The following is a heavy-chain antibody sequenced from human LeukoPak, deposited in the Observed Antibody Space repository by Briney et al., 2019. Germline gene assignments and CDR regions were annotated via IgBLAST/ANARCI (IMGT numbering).Heavy chain of an antibody. CDR1: GGTFTSYA. J-gene: IGHJ4*02. D-gene: IGHD2-21*02. V-gene: IGHV1-69*06. CDR2: IIPIYGTV. Sequence: GASVKVSCKASGGTFTSYAISWVRQAPGQGLEWMGGIIPIYGTVNYAQEFQGRVTITADKSTTTAYMELSSLRSEDTAMYYCARGTALSSPLEYWGQGTLVTVSS. CDR3: ARGTALSSPLEY.